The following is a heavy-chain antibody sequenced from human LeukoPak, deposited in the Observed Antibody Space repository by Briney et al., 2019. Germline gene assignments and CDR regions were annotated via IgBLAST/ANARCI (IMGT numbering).Heavy chain of an antibody. CDR1: GFTFSIYP. Sequence: GGSLRLSCATSGFTFSIYPVNWVRQAPGKGLEWVSSISGSNTYIYYADSVKGRFTISRDNAKNSLYLQMNSLRGEDTAVYYCARDPSSRGGFDYWGQGTLVTVSS. D-gene: IGHD6-13*01. CDR3: ARDPSSRGGFDY. V-gene: IGHV3-21*01. CDR2: ISGSNTYI. J-gene: IGHJ4*02.